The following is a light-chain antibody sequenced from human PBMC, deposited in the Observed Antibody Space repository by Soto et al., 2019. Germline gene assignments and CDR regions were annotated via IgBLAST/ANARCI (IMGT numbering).Light chain of an antibody. CDR3: NSYAGSYTLYV. J-gene: IGLJ1*01. CDR2: DVT. Sequence: QSVLTHPRSVSGSPGQSVATSCAGTSSDVGGYNYVSWYQQHPGKAPKLMIYDVTKRPSGVPDRFSGSKSGNTASLTISGLQAEDEADYYCNSYAGSYTLYVFGTGTKVTVL. V-gene: IGLV2-11*01. CDR1: SSDVGGYNY.